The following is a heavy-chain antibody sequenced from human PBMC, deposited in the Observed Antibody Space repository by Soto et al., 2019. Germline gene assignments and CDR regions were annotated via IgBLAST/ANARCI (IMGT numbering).Heavy chain of an antibody. V-gene: IGHV1-69*13. J-gene: IGHJ6*02. CDR3: ARAYLYDFWSVYPSGAVYYYGMDV. Sequence: SVKVSCQASGGAFSSYAISWVRQAPGQGLEWMGGIIPIFGTANYAQKFQGRVTITADESTSTAYMEQSSLRSEDTAVYYCARAYLYDFWSVYPSGAVYYYGMDVWGQGTTVTVSS. CDR1: GGAFSSYA. CDR2: IIPIFGTA. D-gene: IGHD3-3*01.